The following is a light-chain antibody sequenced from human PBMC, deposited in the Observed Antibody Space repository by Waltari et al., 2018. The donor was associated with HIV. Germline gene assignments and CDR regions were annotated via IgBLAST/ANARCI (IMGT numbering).Light chain of an antibody. CDR1: SSDVGSYDL. V-gene: IGLV2-23*02. Sequence: QSALTQPASVSGSPGQSITISCIGTSSDVGSYDLVSWYQQHPGKAPKLMIYEVTKRPSGVSHRFSGSKSGNTASLTISGLQAEDEAEYYCCSYAGSSTPYVFGTGTKVTVL. CDR3: CSYAGSSTPYV. J-gene: IGLJ1*01. CDR2: EVT.